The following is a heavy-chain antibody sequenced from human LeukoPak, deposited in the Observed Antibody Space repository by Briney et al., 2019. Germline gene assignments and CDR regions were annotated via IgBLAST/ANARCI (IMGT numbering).Heavy chain of an antibody. CDR1: GYTFTSFG. CDR2: ISTYNGNT. V-gene: IGHV1-18*01. CDR3: ARVRDAGLRDFDY. Sequence: ASVKVSCKASGYTFTSFGICWLRQAPGQGLEWMGWISTYNGNTNYAQKLQGRVTMTTDTSTSTAYMELRSLRSDDTAVYYCARVRDAGLRDFDYWGQGTLVTVSS. D-gene: IGHD2-21*02. J-gene: IGHJ4*02.